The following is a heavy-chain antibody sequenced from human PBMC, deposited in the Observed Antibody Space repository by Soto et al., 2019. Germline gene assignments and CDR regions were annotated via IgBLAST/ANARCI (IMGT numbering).Heavy chain of an antibody. CDR3: ARDRMDTAMVWNLDY. CDR2: ISAYNGNT. J-gene: IGHJ4*02. CDR1: GYTFTSYG. V-gene: IGHV1-18*01. D-gene: IGHD5-18*01. Sequence: ASVKVSCKASGYTFTSYGISWVRQAPGQGLEWMGWISAYNGNTNYAQKLQGRVTMTTDTSTSTAYMGLRSLRSDDTAVYYCARDRMDTAMVWNLDYWGQGTLVTVSS.